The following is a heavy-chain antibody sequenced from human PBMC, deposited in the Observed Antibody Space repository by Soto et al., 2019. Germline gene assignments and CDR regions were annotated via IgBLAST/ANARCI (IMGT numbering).Heavy chain of an antibody. CDR3: AHSEGSSFLCDN. J-gene: IGHJ4*02. D-gene: IGHD6-13*01. Sequence: QVTLKESGPTLVKPTQTLTLTCTFSGFSLSSPGMNVGWIRQPPGKALEWLGMVYWDDDKRYNPSLKDRVTITKDTSINQVVLTMTTMDAVDAGTYYCAHSEGSSFLCDNWGQGTLVTVSS. V-gene: IGHV2-5*02. CDR1: GFSLSSPGMN. CDR2: VYWDDDK.